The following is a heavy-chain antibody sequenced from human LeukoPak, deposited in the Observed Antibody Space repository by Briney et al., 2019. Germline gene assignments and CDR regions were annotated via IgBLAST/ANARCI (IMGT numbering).Heavy chain of an antibody. V-gene: IGHV3-23*01. D-gene: IGHD2-21*02. J-gene: IGHJ4*02. Sequence: GGSLRLSCAASGFTLSSYAMSWVRQAPGKGLEWVSATSSSDAGTYYAESVRGRFTISRDNSKNTLFLQMNSLRAEDTAVYYCAKDPGEVTAIPYFDYWGQGTLVTVSS. CDR2: TSSSDAGT. CDR3: AKDPGEVTAIPYFDY. CDR1: GFTLSSYA.